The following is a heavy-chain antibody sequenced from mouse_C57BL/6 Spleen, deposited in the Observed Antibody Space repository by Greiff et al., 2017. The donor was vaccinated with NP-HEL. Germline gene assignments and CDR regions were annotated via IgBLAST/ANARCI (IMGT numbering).Heavy chain of an antibody. D-gene: IGHD2-4*01. Sequence: EVKLVESGGGLVKPGGSLKLSCAASGFTFSSYAMSWVRQTPEQRLEWVATISDGGSYTYYPDNVKGRFTISSDNAKNNLYLQMSHLKSEDTAMYYCAREGYDYDVPFAYWGQGTLVTVSA. V-gene: IGHV5-4*01. CDR2: ISDGGSYT. CDR1: GFTFSSYA. CDR3: AREGYDYDVPFAY. J-gene: IGHJ3*01.